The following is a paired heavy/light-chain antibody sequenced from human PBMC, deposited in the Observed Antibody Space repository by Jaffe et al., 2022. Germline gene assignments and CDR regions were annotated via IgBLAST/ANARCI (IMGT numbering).Heavy chain of an antibody. V-gene: IGHV3-53*02. CDR1: GFTVSDNF. D-gene: IGHD6-6*01. J-gene: IGHJ6*03. Sequence: EVQLVETGGGLIQPGGSLRLSCAASGFTVSDNFMSWVRQAPGKGLEWVSVIYAGGNTYDADSVKGRFTVSRDYSKNTLYLHMNSLRAEDTAVYYCASKYSSSTTGYYYYMDVWGKGTTVTVSS. CDR3: ASKYSSSTTGYYYYMDV. CDR2: IYAGGNT.
Light chain of an antibody. CDR1: QSVSSW. J-gene: IGKJ1*01. Sequence: DIQMTQSPSTLSASVGDRVTITCRASQSVSSWLAWYQQKPGKVPKLLIYKASSLESGVPSRFSGSGSGTEFTLTISSLQPDDFATYYCQQYNSYSWTFGQGTKVEIK. CDR3: QQYNSYSWT. V-gene: IGKV1-5*03. CDR2: KAS.